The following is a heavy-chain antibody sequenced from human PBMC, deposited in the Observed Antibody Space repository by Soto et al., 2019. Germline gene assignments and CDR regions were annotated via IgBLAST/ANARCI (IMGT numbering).Heavy chain of an antibody. CDR1: GYSFTSYW. CDR2: IDPSDSYT. D-gene: IGHD3-3*01. Sequence: PGESLKISCKGSGYSFTSYWISWVRQMPGKGLEWMGRIDPSDSYTNYSPSFQGHVTISADKSISTAYLQWSSLKASDTAMYYCARHTLERLSHYYGMDVWGQGTTVTVSS. CDR3: ARHTLERLSHYYGMDV. J-gene: IGHJ6*02. V-gene: IGHV5-10-1*01.